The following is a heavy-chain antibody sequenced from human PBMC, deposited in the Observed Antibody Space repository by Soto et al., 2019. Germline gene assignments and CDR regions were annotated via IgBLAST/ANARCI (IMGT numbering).Heavy chain of an antibody. CDR1: GGSINSSSYY. CDR2: IYYSGST. V-gene: IGHV4-39*01. CDR3: ARHLTGFRNYYYYGMDV. Sequence: ETLSLTYTVSGGSINSSSYYWGWIRQKKRKGLEWIGSIYYSGSTYYNPSLKSRVTISVDTSKNQFSLKLSSVTAADTAVYYCARHLTGFRNYYYYGMDVWGQGTTVTVSS. J-gene: IGHJ6*02.